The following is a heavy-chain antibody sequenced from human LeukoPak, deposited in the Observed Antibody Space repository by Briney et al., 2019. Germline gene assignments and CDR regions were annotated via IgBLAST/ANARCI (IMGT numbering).Heavy chain of an antibody. CDR2: TYYRSKWYN. V-gene: IGHV6-1*01. CDR3: RGGGDGWFDP. CDR1: GDSVTSNSGA. D-gene: IGHD3-16*01. Sequence: QTLSLTCAISGDSVTSNSGAWNWITQSPSMGLVWLGRTYYRSKWYNDYAVCVKSRITINADTSKNQLFLHLNSVTPADTAVYFCRGGGDGWFDPWGQGTLVTVSS. J-gene: IGHJ5*02.